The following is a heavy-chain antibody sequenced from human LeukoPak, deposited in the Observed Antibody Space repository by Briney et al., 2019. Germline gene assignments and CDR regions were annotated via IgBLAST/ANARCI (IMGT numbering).Heavy chain of an antibody. CDR3: ARDWFDP. V-gene: IGHV4-4*07. CDR1: GGSISTSYY. CDR2: IYTSGST. Sequence: SETLSLTCTVSGGSISTSYYWSWIRQPAGKGLEWIGRIYTSGSTNYNPSLKSRVTMSVDTSKNQFSLKLSSVTAADTAVYYCARDWFDPWGQGTLVTVSS. J-gene: IGHJ5*02.